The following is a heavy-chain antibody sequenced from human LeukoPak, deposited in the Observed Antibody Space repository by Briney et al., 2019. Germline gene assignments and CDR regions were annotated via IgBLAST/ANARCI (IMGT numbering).Heavy chain of an antibody. Sequence: GGSLRLSCAASGFTFSSYAMSWVRQAPGKGLEWVSSISNSGGRTFYTDSVKGRFTISRDNSKITLYLQMNSLRAEDTAVYYCAKDLGSVVTPPSLDYWGQGTLVTVSS. J-gene: IGHJ4*02. CDR1: GFTFSSYA. V-gene: IGHV3-23*01. CDR3: AKDLGSVVTPPSLDY. CDR2: ISNSGGRT. D-gene: IGHD4-23*01.